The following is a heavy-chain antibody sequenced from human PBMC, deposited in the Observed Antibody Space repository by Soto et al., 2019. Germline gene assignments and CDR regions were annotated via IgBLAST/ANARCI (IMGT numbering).Heavy chain of an antibody. CDR1: GGSISSGGYY. V-gene: IGHV4-31*03. J-gene: IGHJ4*02. CDR3: ARDGDGSGYFLDF. D-gene: IGHD3-22*01. CDR2: IYSSGST. Sequence: QVQLQESGPGLVKPSQTLSLICTVSGGSISSGGYYWSWIRQHPGKGLEWIGYIYSSGSTYYNPSLKSRLXXSXDXXEHHFSLNLSSMTAADTAVYYCARDGDGSGYFLDFWGQGTLVTVSS.